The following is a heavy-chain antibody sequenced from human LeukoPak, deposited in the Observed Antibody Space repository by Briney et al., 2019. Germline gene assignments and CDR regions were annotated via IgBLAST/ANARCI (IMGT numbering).Heavy chain of an antibody. D-gene: IGHD4-17*01. CDR2: INPSGGST. Sequence: ASVKVSCKASGYTFTSYYMHWVRQASGQGLEWTGIINPSGGSTSYAQKFQGRVTMTRDTSTSTVYMELSSLRSEDTAVYYCARDNGDYGDYLYYFDYWGQGTLVTVSS. CDR1: GYTFTSYY. J-gene: IGHJ4*02. CDR3: ARDNGDYGDYLYYFDY. V-gene: IGHV1-46*01.